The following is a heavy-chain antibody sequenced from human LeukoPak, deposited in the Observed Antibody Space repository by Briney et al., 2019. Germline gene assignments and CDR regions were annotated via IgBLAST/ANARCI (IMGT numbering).Heavy chain of an antibody. CDR3: ARIPLGPDGYNSR. Sequence: PSQTLSLTCTVSVGSISSSRYCWSWIRQHPGKGLELIGYIYYSGSTYYNPSPKSRVTISVDTSKNQFSLKLSSVTAADTAVYYCARIPLGPDGYNSRWGQGTLVTVSS. D-gene: IGHD5-24*01. J-gene: IGHJ4*02. CDR2: IYYSGST. V-gene: IGHV4-31*03. CDR1: VGSISSSRYC.